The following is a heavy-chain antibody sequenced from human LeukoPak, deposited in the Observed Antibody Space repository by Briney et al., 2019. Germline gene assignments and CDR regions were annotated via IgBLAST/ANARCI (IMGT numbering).Heavy chain of an antibody. J-gene: IGHJ6*03. CDR3: ARVRWDEYYYYYYYMDV. V-gene: IGHV3-30*02. D-gene: IGHD1-26*01. CDR2: IRYDGSNK. CDR1: GFTFSSYG. Sequence: GGSLRLSCAASGFTFSSYGMHWVRQAPGKGLEWVAFIRYDGSNKYYADSVKGRFTISGDNAKNSLYLQMNSLRAEDTAVYYCARVRWDEYYYYYYYMDVWGKGTTVTVSS.